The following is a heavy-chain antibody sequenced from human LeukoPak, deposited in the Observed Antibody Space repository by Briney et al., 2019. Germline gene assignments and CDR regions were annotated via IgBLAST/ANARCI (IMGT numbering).Heavy chain of an antibody. V-gene: IGHV1-18*01. D-gene: IGHD3-16*02. Sequence: ASVKVSCKASGYTFTSYGISWVRQAPGQGLEWMGWISAYNGNTNYAQKLQGRVTMTTDTSTSTAYMELRSLRSDDTAVYYCARDLFPHYDYVWGSYRPPGDYWGQGTLVTVSS. CDR1: GYTFTSYG. J-gene: IGHJ4*02. CDR3: ARDLFPHYDYVWGSYRPPGDY. CDR2: ISAYNGNT.